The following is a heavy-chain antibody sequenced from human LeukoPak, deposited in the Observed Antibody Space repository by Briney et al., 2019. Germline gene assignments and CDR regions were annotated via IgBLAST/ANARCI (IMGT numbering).Heavy chain of an antibody. CDR2: VREDATEK. D-gene: IGHD7-27*01. Sequence: GGSLRLSCAASGFIFTEYGMYWVRQAPGKGLEWVAFVREDATEKKYADSVEGRFTISRDDSENTVYLKMNNPRVDDTAVYYCAKRSGPDSGPFDSWGQGTPVIVSS. CDR3: AKRSGPDSGPFDS. J-gene: IGHJ4*02. CDR1: GFIFTEYG. V-gene: IGHV3-30*02.